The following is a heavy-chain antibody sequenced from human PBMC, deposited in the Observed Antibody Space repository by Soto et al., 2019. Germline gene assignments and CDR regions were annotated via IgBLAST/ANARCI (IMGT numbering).Heavy chain of an antibody. J-gene: IGHJ6*02. CDR3: ARDDFWSGRRGLTYYFYGVDV. Sequence: QVQLVESGGGLVQPGRSLRLSCAASGFTFDNHAMHWVRQASGRGLEWVAVISSDGSNKYYTDSVKGRFSISRDNSKNTLFLQMNSVRLEDTPVYYCARDDFWSGRRGLTYYFYGVDVWGLGTTVTVSS. D-gene: IGHD3-3*01. V-gene: IGHV3-30-3*01. CDR1: GFTFDNHA. CDR2: ISSDGSNK.